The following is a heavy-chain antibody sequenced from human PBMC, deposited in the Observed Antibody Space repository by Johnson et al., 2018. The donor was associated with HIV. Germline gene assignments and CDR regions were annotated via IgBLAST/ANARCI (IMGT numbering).Heavy chain of an antibody. J-gene: IGHJ3*02. CDR1: GFTVSSNY. V-gene: IGHV3-53*01. CDR2: IYSGGTT. Sequence: VQLVESGGNLVQPGGSLRLSCAVSGFTVSSNYMSWVRQAPGKGLEWVSVIYSGGTTNYADSVKGRFTISRDNSKNTLYLQMNSLRADDTAVYYCARDPSRSPGAFDIWGQGTMVTVSS. CDR3: ARDPSRSPGAFDI.